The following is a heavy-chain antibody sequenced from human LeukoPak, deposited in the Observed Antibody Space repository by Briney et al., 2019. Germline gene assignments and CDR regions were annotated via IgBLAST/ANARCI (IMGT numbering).Heavy chain of an antibody. CDR2: ISYDGSNK. Sequence: PGRSLRLSCAASGFPFSSYGMHWVRQAPGKGLEWVAVISYDGSNKYYADSVKGRFTISRDNSKNTLYLQMNSLRAEDTAVYYCAKITEWLSPYYYGMDVWGQGTTVTVSS. D-gene: IGHD3-3*01. CDR1: GFPFSSYG. J-gene: IGHJ6*02. V-gene: IGHV3-30*18. CDR3: AKITEWLSPYYYGMDV.